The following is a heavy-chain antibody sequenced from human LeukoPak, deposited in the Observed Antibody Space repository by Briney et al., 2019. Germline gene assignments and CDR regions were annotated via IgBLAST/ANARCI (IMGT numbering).Heavy chain of an antibody. CDR2: ISSSSSYI. Sequence: GGSLRLSCAASGFTFSSYSMNWVRQAPGKGLEWVSSISSSSSYIYYADSVKGRFTISRDNAKNSLYLQMNSLRAEDTAVYYCARGHRWRPLTGYRHEKFDYWGQGTLVTVSS. CDR1: GFTFSSYS. CDR3: ARGHRWRPLTGYRHEKFDY. V-gene: IGHV3-21*04. J-gene: IGHJ4*02. D-gene: IGHD3-9*01.